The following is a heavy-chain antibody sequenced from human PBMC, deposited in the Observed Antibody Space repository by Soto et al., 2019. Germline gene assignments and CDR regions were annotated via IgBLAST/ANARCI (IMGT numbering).Heavy chain of an antibody. D-gene: IGHD2-15*01. CDR1: LFTVSRNY. Sequence: GVSLRLSCAASLFTVSRNYMSWVRQAAGKGLEWVSVIYRGGSTYYADSVKGRFTISRDNSKNTLYLQMNSLRAEDTAVYYCAREVGSPDYFDYWGQGTLVTVSS. CDR3: AREVGSPDYFDY. V-gene: IGHV3-53*01. CDR2: IYRGGST. J-gene: IGHJ4*02.